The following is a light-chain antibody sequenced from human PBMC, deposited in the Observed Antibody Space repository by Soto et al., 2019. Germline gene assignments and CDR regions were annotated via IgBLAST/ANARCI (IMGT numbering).Light chain of an antibody. CDR3: QVWDSSDQVI. CDR2: YDS. J-gene: IGLJ2*01. V-gene: IGLV3-21*04. CDR1: NIGSRS. Sequence: LTQPPSVSVAPGKTARITCGGNNIGSRSVHWYQQKPGQAPVLVIYYDSDRPSGIPERFSGSSSGNTATLTITRVEAGDEADYYCQVWDSSDQVIFGGGTKLTVL.